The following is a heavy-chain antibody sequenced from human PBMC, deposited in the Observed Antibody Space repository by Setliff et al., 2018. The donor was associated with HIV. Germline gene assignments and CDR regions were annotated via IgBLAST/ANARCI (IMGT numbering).Heavy chain of an antibody. CDR2: IYTSGST. D-gene: IGHD3-3*01. CDR1: GGSMNSYY. CDR3: ARHSDFWSEDAFDI. V-gene: IGHV4-4*09. Sequence: SETLSLACTVSGGSMNSYYWSWIRQPPGKGLEWIGYIYTSGSTKYNPSLKSRVTILVDPSKNQFSLRLSSVTAADTAVYYCARHSDFWSEDAFDIWGQGTMVTVSS. J-gene: IGHJ3*02.